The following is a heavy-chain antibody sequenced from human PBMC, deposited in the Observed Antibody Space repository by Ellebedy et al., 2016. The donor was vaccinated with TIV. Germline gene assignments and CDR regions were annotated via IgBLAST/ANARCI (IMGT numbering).Heavy chain of an antibody. CDR3: ATDGSYGDYRSPAHAFVF. CDR2: INQDGSDK. J-gene: IGHJ3*01. CDR1: RFSFSSYW. V-gene: IGHV3-7*01. D-gene: IGHD4-17*01. Sequence: GESLKISCAASRFSFSSYWMSWVRQPPGKGLEWVANINQDGSDKYYVDSVKGRFTISRDNAKHSLYLQMNSLRDEDTSVYYCATDGSYGDYRSPAHAFVFWGQGTMVTVSS.